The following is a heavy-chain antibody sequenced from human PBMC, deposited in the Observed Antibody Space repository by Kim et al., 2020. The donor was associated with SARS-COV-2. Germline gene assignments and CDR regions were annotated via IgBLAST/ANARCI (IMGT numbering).Heavy chain of an antibody. V-gene: IGHV1-18*01. CDR3: ARHSIPMVPGVITDPYFDY. D-gene: IGHD3-10*01. Sequence: ASVKVSCKASGYTFTSYGISWVRQAPGQGLEWMGWISPYNGNTNYAQKLRGRVTMTTDTSTSTAYMELGSLRSDNTAVYYCARHSIPMVPGVITDPYFDYWGQGTLVTVSS. CDR2: ISPYNGNT. J-gene: IGHJ4*02. CDR1: GYTFTSYG.